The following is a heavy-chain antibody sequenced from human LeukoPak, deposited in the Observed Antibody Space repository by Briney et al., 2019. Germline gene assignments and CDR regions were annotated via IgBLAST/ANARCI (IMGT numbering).Heavy chain of an antibody. Sequence: GGSLRLSCAASGFAFSSYWASWVRQAPGKGLEWVANIDQDGSSQNYVDSVRGRFTISRDNAKNSVYLQTNSLRAEDAAVYYCARSLWPEDYWGPGILVTVSS. CDR1: GFAFSSYW. J-gene: IGHJ4*02. CDR2: IDQDGSSQ. CDR3: ARSLWPEDY. V-gene: IGHV3-7*01. D-gene: IGHD3-10*01.